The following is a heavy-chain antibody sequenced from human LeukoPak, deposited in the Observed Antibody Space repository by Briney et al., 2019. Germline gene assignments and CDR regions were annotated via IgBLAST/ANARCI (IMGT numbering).Heavy chain of an antibody. V-gene: IGHV1-3*01. D-gene: IGHD1/OR15-1a*01. CDR1: GYTFTSYA. CDR2: ISAYNGNT. Sequence: GASVKVSCKASGYTFTSYAMHWVRQAPGQGLEWMGWISAYNGNTNYAQKFQGRVTITRDTSASTAYMELSSLRSEDTAVYYCARDMGGTIRGALDYWGQGTLVTVSS. J-gene: IGHJ4*02. CDR3: ARDMGGTIRGALDY.